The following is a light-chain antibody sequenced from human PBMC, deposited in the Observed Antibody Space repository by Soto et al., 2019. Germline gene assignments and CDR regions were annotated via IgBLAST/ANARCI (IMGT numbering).Light chain of an antibody. J-gene: IGKJ1*01. Sequence: DIQMTQSPSTLPASVGDRVTISCRASQTVERWLAWYQQKPGKAPKLLISDVSSLQSGVPSRFSGSGSGTEFTLTISSLQPEDFATYFCLQHNSYIGTWTFGQGTKVDIK. V-gene: IGKV1-5*01. CDR2: DVS. CDR3: LQHNSYIGTWT. CDR1: QTVERW.